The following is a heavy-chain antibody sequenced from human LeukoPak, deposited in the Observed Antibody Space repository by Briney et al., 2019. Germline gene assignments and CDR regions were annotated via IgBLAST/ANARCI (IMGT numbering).Heavy chain of an antibody. CDR1: GGSFSGYY. J-gene: IGHJ6*03. D-gene: IGHD3-16*01. Sequence: SETLSLTCAVYGGSFSGYYWSWIRQPPGKGLEWIGEINHSGSTYYSPSLKSRDTISLDTSKNQFSLKLSSVTAADTAVYYCARVRLGYMDVWGKGTTVTVSS. CDR3: ARVRLGYMDV. V-gene: IGHV4-34*01. CDR2: INHSGST.